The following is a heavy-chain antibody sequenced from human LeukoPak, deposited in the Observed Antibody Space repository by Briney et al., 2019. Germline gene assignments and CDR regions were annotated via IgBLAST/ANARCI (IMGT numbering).Heavy chain of an antibody. J-gene: IGHJ6*02. CDR1: GYTFTSYA. CDR2: INTNTGNP. CDR3: ASEWFGELPNYYYGMDV. V-gene: IGHV7-4-1*02. Sequence: ASVKVSCKASGYTFTSYAMNWLRQAPGQGLEWMGWINTNTGNPTYAQGFTGRFVFSLDTSVSTAYLQISSLKAEDTAVYYCASEWFGELPNYYYGMDVWGQGTTVTVSS. D-gene: IGHD3-10*01.